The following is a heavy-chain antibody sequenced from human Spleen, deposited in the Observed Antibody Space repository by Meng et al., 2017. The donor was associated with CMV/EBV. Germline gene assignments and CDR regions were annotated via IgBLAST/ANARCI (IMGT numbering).Heavy chain of an antibody. Sequence: CTASGYAFTDYYIHWVRPAPGQGLEWMGWINPHSGGTNYAQKFQGRVTMTTDTSIGTAYMELNRLTSDDTAVYYCARPRHWGTAPFDLWGQGTLVTVSS. J-gene: IGHJ4*02. D-gene: IGHD1-7*01. CDR3: ARPRHWGTAPFDL. V-gene: IGHV1-2*02. CDR1: GYAFTDYY. CDR2: INPHSGGT.